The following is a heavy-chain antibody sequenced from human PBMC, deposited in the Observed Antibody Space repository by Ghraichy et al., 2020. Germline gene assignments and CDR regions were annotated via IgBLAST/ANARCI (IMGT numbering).Heavy chain of an antibody. CDR1: GFNFGDYA. CDR2: INWNSADT. D-gene: IGHD2-2*01. CDR3: VKDRSRHCFSSSCYWEFDS. V-gene: IGHV3-9*01. Sequence: GGSLRLSCAASGFNFGDYAMYWVRQAPGEGLEWVSGINWNSADTGYMGSVKGRFTISRDNAKNSLYLQMNTLRPEDTALYYCVKDRSRHCFSSSCYWEFDSWGQGTLVTVSS. J-gene: IGHJ4*02.